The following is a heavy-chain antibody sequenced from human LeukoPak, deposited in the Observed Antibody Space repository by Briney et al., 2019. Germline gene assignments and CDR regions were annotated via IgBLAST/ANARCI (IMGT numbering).Heavy chain of an antibody. CDR2: ISSTSTTI. CDR1: GFTFSDYS. Sequence: GGSLRLSCAASGFTFSDYSMNWVRQAPGKGLEWISYISSTSTTIYYADSVKGRFTISRDNAKSSVYLQMNSLRAEDTAVYYCAGRGDYWGQGILVTVSS. CDR3: AGRGDY. J-gene: IGHJ4*02. V-gene: IGHV3-48*04. D-gene: IGHD5-12*01.